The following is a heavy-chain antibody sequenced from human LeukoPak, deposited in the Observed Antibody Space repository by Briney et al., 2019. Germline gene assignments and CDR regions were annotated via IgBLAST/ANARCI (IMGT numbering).Heavy chain of an antibody. CDR3: AKDLRYENYYFDY. CDR1: GCTFSSYG. CDR2: IRYDGSNK. V-gene: IGHV3-30*02. J-gene: IGHJ4*02. Sequence: PAGSLRLSCAASGCTFSSYGMHWVRQAPGKGLEWVACIRYDGSNKYYASSVRGVFTISRDNSKNMLYLQTTSTSAEDTAVYYCAKDLRYENYYFDYWGQGTLVTVSS. D-gene: IGHD2-15*01.